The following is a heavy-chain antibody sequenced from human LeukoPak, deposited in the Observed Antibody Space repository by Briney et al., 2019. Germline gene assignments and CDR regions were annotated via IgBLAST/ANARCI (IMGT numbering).Heavy chain of an antibody. CDR1: GGSISSSSFL. CDR3: ARFSPSGHNVDY. CDR2: IFYSGTT. Sequence: PSETLSLTCTVSGGSISSSSFLGAWIRLPPGKGLEWIGSIFYSGTTSYNPSLKSRVTISVDTSKNQFSLKLPSVTAADTAVYFCARFSPSGHNVDYWGQGTLVTVSS. J-gene: IGHJ4*02. D-gene: IGHD2-15*01. V-gene: IGHV4-39*01.